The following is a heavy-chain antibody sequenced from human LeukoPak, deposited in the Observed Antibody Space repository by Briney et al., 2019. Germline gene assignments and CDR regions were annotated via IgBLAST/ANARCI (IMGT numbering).Heavy chain of an antibody. CDR2: INPNSGGT. V-gene: IGHV1-2*06. Sequence: ASVKVSCKASGYTFTGYYMHWVRQAPGQGLEWMGRINPNSGGTNYAQKFQGRVTMTRDTSISTAYMELSRLGSDDTAVYYCARSHCSGGSCYRDGDFDYWGQGTLVTVSS. CDR3: ARSHCSGGSCYRDGDFDY. D-gene: IGHD2-15*01. CDR1: GYTFTGYY. J-gene: IGHJ4*02.